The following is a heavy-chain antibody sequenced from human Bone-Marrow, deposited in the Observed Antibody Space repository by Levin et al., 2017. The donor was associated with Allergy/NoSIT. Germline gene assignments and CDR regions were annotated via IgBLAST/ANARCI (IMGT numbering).Heavy chain of an antibody. CDR1: GFTFSSYA. J-gene: IGHJ4*02. V-gene: IGHV3-23*01. D-gene: IGHD3-9*01. CDR3: AKMDLTVLITSGRGFEFDF. CDR2: ITGGGGNT. Sequence: TGGSLRLSCAASGFTFSSYAMSWVRQAPGKGLEWVSSITGGGGNTYYADAVKGRFTISRDNSKNSVYLQMNSLRAEDTAVYYCAKMDLTVLITSGRGFEFDFWGPGTLVTVSS.